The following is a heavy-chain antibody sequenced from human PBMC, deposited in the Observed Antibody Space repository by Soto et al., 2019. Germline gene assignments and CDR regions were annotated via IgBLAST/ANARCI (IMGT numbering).Heavy chain of an antibody. Sequence: QVQLVQSGAEVKKPGASVKVSCKASGYTFTSYARHWVCQAPGQRLEWMGWINAGNGNTKYSQKFQGRVTITRDTSASTAYMELSSLRSEDTAVYYCARGLSLTQTDYWGQGTLVTVSS. CDR3: ARGLSLTQTDY. CDR2: INAGNGNT. D-gene: IGHD1-20*01. J-gene: IGHJ4*02. V-gene: IGHV1-3*01. CDR1: GYTFTSYA.